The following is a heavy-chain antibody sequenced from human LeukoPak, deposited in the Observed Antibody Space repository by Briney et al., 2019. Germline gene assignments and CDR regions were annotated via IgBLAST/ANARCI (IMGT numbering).Heavy chain of an antibody. CDR2: ISGSGGST. V-gene: IGHV3-23*01. CDR3: ARRIAADYYGMDV. D-gene: IGHD6-13*01. Sequence: GSLRLSCAASGFTFSSYAMSWVRQAPGKGLEWVSAISGSGGSTYYADSVKGRFTISRDNAKNSLYLQMNSLRAEDTAVYYCARRIAADYYGMDVWGQGTTVTVSS. CDR1: GFTFSSYA. J-gene: IGHJ6*02.